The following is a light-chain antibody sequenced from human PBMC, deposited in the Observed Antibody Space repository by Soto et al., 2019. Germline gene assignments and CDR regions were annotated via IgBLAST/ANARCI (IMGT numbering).Light chain of an antibody. J-gene: IGKJ2*01. V-gene: IGKV3-11*01. Sequence: ENVLTQSPATLSLSPGERATLSCRASQYVAGLLAWFQQKPGQAPRLLIYDTSERATGVPARFRGSGSGTDLTLTISSLEPEDFAVYHCQPRYTRPYTFGQGTKIELK. CDR3: QPRYTRPYT. CDR2: DTS. CDR1: QYVAGL.